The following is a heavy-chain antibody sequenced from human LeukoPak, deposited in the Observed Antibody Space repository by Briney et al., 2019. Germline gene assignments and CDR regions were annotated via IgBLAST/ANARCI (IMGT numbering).Heavy chain of an antibody. CDR1: GFTFSSHG. CDR3: AKRQWQQLGTLDY. V-gene: IGHV3-23*01. Sequence: GGSLRLSCAASGFTFSSHGMSWVRQAPGKGLEWVSTISGSGDNTYYADSVKGRFTISRDNSKNTLYLQMNSLRAEDTAVYYCAKRQWQQLGTLDYWGQGTLVTVSS. D-gene: IGHD6-13*01. J-gene: IGHJ4*02. CDR2: ISGSGDNT.